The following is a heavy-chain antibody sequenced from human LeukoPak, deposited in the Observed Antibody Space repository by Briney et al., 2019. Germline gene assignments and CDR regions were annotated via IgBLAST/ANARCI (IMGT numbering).Heavy chain of an antibody. Sequence: GGSLRLSCAASGFTFSSYAMSWVRQAPGKGLEWVSGINWNSGSIGYADSVKGRFTISRDNAKNSLYLQMNSLRAEDSALYYCAKGYSSLGSHSSFDYWGQGTLVTVSS. CDR1: GFTFSSYA. V-gene: IGHV3-9*01. D-gene: IGHD1-26*01. CDR2: INWNSGSI. J-gene: IGHJ4*02. CDR3: AKGYSSLGSHSSFDY.